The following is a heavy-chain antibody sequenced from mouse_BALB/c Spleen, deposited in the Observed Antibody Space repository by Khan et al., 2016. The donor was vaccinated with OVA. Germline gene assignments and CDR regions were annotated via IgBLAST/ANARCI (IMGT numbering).Heavy chain of an antibody. J-gene: IGHJ4*01. V-gene: IGHV1S41*01. CDR3: ATSNYCGSSLYFMDY. CDR1: GYTFTSYW. CDR2: IAPGSGST. Sequence: DLVKPGASMKLSCKASGYTFTSYWINWIKQRPGQGLEWIGRIAPGSGSTSYNAMFKDKATLTVHTSSSTAYIQLSSLSTEDSAVYFCATSNYCGSSLYFMDYLGQATSVTVSS. D-gene: IGHD1-1*01.